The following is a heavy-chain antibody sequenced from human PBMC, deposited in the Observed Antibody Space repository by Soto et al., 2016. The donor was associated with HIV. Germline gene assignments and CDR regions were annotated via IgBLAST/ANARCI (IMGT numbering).Heavy chain of an antibody. V-gene: IGHV3-9*03. CDR2: ISWNSRRI. J-gene: IGHJ4*03. CDR3: VKXFGAEGTGYYFDF. CDR1: GFTFADFA. D-gene: IGHD3-3*01. Sequence: EVHLVESGGGLVQPGRSLRLSCTASGFTFADFAMHWVRLLPGKGLEWVSGISWNSRRIDYADSVKGRFTISRDNAKTSLYLQMNSLRPEDMALYYCVKXFGAEGTGYYFDFWGREPGHRLL.